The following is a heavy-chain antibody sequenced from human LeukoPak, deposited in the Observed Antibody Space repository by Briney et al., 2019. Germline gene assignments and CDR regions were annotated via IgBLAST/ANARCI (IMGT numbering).Heavy chain of an antibody. D-gene: IGHD3-9*01. CDR3: ARESSDVLTGYYHF. Sequence: ASVKVSCKTSGYTSNDYYVHWVRQAPGQGLEWMGWINPNSGRTNYAPKFQGRVTLTTDTSISTAYMELSGLISGDTALYYCARESSDVLTGYYHFWGQGTLVTVSS. CDR1: GYTSNDYY. V-gene: IGHV1-2*02. J-gene: IGHJ4*02. CDR2: INPNSGRT.